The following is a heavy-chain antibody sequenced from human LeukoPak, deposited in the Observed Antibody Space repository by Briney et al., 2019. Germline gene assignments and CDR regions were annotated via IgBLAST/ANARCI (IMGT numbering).Heavy chain of an antibody. V-gene: IGHV1-2*02. J-gene: IGHJ4*02. CDR1: GYTFTGYY. CDR2: INPNSGGT. CDR3: AREGQAWLLLYYFDY. D-gene: IGHD3-22*01. Sequence: ASVKVSCTASGYTFTGYYMHWVRQAPGLGLEWMGWINPNSGGTNYAQKFQGRVTMTRDTSISTAYMELSRLRSDDTAVYYCAREGQAWLLLYYFDYWGQGTLVTVSS.